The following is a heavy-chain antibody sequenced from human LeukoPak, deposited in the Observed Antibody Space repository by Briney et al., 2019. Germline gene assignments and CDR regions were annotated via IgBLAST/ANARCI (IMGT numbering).Heavy chain of an antibody. CDR3: ARGWSVAIFGVVTWFDP. CDR2: ISAYNGNT. D-gene: IGHD3-3*01. CDR1: GYTFTSYG. V-gene: IGHV1-18*01. Sequence: GASVKVSCKASGYTFTSYGISWVRKAPGQGLEWMGWISAYNGNTNYAQKLQGRVTMTTDTSTSTAYMELRSLRSDDTAVYYCARGWSVAIFGVVTWFDPWGQGTLVTVSS. J-gene: IGHJ5*02.